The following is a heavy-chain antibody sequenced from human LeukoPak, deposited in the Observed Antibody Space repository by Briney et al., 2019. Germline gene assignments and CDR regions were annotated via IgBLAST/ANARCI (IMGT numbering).Heavy chain of an antibody. CDR1: GFTFSTYS. V-gene: IGHV3-21*01. Sequence: GGSLRLSCAASGFTFSTYSINWVRQAPGKGLEWVSSISSTSTYIYYSDSVKGRFTISRDNPKNSLYLQMNSLRADDTAVYYCARAVVSPYSSGWYDYWGQGTLVTVSS. J-gene: IGHJ4*02. D-gene: IGHD6-19*01. CDR3: ARAVVSPYSSGWYDY. CDR2: ISSTSTYI.